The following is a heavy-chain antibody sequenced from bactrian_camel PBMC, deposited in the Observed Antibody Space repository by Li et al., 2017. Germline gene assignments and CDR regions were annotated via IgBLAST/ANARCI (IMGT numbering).Heavy chain of an antibody. D-gene: IGHD7*01. CDR2: ADSERRT. J-gene: IGHJ4*01. CDR1: GYTSNSYC. V-gene: IGHV3S55*01. CDR3: AAVSRRYTRHPPLTKNEYKY. Sequence: HVQLVESGGGSVQAGGSLTLSCVATGYTSNSYCMGWFRQAPGNEREGVAAADSERRTSYADSVKGRFTISKDNDENTLYLQMNSLKPEDTAMYYCAAVSRRYTRHPPLTKNEYKYWGRGTQVTVS.